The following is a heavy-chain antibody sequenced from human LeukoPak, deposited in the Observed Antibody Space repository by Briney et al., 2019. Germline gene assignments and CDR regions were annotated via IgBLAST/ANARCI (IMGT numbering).Heavy chain of an antibody. D-gene: IGHD3-3*01. V-gene: IGHV4-34*01. CDR1: GGPFSGYY. CDR3: ARDYFLEWSTRTFDY. Sequence: KSSETLSLTCAVYGGPFSGYYWSWIRQPPGKGLEWIGEINHSGSTNYNPSLKSRVTISVDTSKNQFSLKLSSVTAADTAVYYCARDYFLEWSTRTFDYWGQGTLVTVSS. CDR2: INHSGST. J-gene: IGHJ4*02.